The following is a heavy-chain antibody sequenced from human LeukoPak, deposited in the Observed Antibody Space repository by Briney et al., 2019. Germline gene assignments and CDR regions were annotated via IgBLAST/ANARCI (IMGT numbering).Heavy chain of an antibody. V-gene: IGHV3-23*01. CDR1: GFTVSSSY. J-gene: IGHJ4*02. CDR3: AKDDRWLQFCC. Sequence: GGSLRLSCAASGFTVSSSYMSWVRQAPGKGLEWVSGIIPSGHTTYYADSVRGRFTISRDNSRNTVYLQMNSLRAEDTAVYYCAKDDRWLQFCCWGQGTLVTVSA. D-gene: IGHD5-24*01. CDR2: IIPSGHTT.